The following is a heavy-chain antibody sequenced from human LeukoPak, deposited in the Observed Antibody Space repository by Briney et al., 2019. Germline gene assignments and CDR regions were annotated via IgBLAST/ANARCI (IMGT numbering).Heavy chain of an antibody. V-gene: IGHV1-46*01. Sequence: ASVTVSCKASGYTFTGFYMHWVRQAPGQGLEWMGMINPSSGRTSYALKFQGRVTMTRATSASTVYMDLSSLRSEDTAAYYCARGRGNYDSSGYQYSDHWGQGTLVTVSS. CDR2: INPSSGRT. J-gene: IGHJ4*02. CDR3: ARGRGNYDSSGYQYSDH. CDR1: GYTFTGFY. D-gene: IGHD3-22*01.